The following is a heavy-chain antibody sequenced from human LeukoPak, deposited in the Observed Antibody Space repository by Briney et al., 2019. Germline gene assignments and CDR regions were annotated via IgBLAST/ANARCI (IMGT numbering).Heavy chain of an antibody. Sequence: ASVKVSCKASGYSLTGYYLQWVRQAPGQGLEWMGWINPDSGGTNSAQKFQGRVTMTRDTSISTAYMELSSLRSDDTAVYYCARDHCTSINCYEYKYYGMDVWGQGTTVTVSS. CDR2: INPDSGGT. CDR3: ARDHCTSINCYEYKYYGMDV. J-gene: IGHJ6*02. D-gene: IGHD2-2*01. V-gene: IGHV1-2*02. CDR1: GYSLTGYY.